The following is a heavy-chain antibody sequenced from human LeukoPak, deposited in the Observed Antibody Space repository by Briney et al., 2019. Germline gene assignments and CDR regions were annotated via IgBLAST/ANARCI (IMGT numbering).Heavy chain of an antibody. CDR1: GFTFSSYG. V-gene: IGHV3-23*01. Sequence: GGSLRLSCAASGFTFSSYGMSWVRQAPGKGLEWVSAISGSGGSTYYADSVKGRFTISRDNSKNTLYLQMNSLRAEDTAVYYCARDPSAWFDPWGQGTLVTVSS. CDR2: ISGSGGST. J-gene: IGHJ5*02. CDR3: ARDPSAWFDP.